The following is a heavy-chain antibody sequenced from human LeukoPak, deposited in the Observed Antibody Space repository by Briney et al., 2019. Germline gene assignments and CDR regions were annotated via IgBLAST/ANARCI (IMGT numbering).Heavy chain of an antibody. J-gene: IGHJ4*02. D-gene: IGHD5-12*01. CDR3: AKQGYTTSWLYFDY. Sequence: PGGSLRLSCVASGFTFTSYAMSWVRQALGKGLEWVSAISRSGDNTYYADSVKGRFTISRDNSKSTLYLQVNRLRAEDTAVYYCAKQGYTTSWLYFDYWGQGTLVTVSS. V-gene: IGHV3-23*01. CDR1: GFTFTSYA. CDR2: ISRSGDNT.